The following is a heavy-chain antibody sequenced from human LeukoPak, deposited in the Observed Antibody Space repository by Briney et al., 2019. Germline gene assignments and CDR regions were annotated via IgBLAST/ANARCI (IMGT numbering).Heavy chain of an antibody. CDR1: GGTLITYT. V-gene: IGHV1-2*02. CDR2: ITPNSGDT. D-gene: IGHD2-2*01. J-gene: IGHJ4*02. Sequence: ASVKVSCKSSGGTLITYTFTWVRQAPGQGLEWMGGITPNSGDTNYAQNFQGRVTMTRDTSINTAYMELSRLRSDDTAVYYCARDYCSSTSCLFDYWGQGTLVTVSS. CDR3: ARDYCSSTSCLFDY.